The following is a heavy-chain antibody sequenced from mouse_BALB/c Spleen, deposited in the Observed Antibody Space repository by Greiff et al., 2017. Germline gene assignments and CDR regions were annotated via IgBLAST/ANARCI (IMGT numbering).Heavy chain of an antibody. V-gene: IGHV5-12-2*01. Sequence: EVQVVESGGGLVQPGGSLKLSCAASGFTFSSYTMSWVRQTPEKRLEWVAYISNGGGSTYYPDTVKGRFTISRDNAKNTLYLQMSSLKSEDTAMYYCARHGGMWCFEVWGAGTTVTVSA. J-gene: IGHJ1*01. CDR2: ISNGGGST. CDR1: GFTFSSYT. CDR3: ARHGGMWCFEV.